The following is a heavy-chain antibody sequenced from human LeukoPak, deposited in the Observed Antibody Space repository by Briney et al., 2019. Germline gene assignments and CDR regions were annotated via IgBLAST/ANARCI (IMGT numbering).Heavy chain of an antibody. J-gene: IGHJ4*02. D-gene: IGHD5-12*01. CDR1: GYSISSGYY. Sequence: PLETLSLTCTVSGYSISSGYYWGWIRQPPGKGLEWIGSIYHSGSTYYNPSLKSRVTISVDTSKNQFSLKLSSVTAADTAVYYCARDSGYSGYDDYWGQGTLVTVSS. V-gene: IGHV4-38-2*02. CDR2: IYHSGST. CDR3: ARDSGYSGYDDY.